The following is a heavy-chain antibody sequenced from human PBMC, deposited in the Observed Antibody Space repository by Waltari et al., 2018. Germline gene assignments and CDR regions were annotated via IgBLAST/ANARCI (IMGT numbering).Heavy chain of an antibody. CDR2: ISYSGAT. V-gene: IGHV4-39*01. Sequence: QLHLQESGPGLVKPSETLSLTCSVSGGSITTSRHYWGWIRQPPGKGLEWTETISYSGATYYNPSLRSRVTISLDTSKNQFSLKLNSVTAADTAVYYCATYVGASVGTAAFDVWGQGTMVTVSS. CDR3: ATYVGASVGTAAFDV. CDR1: GGSITTSRHY. D-gene: IGHD3-16*01. J-gene: IGHJ3*01.